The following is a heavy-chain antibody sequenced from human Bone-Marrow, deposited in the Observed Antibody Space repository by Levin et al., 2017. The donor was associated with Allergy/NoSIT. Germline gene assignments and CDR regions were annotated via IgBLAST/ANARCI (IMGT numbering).Heavy chain of an antibody. CDR3: ARMGSTAHSGGWYDY. CDR1: GGSISTYY. CDR2: IHYSGNT. J-gene: IGHJ4*02. D-gene: IGHD6-19*01. V-gene: IGHV4-59*01. Sequence: SQTLSLTCTVSGGSISTYYWSWIRRPPGKGLEWIAYIHYSGNTNYSPSLKSRVTISLDTSKNQFSLKLSSVTAADTALYYCARMGSTAHSGGWYDYWGQGTLVTVSS.